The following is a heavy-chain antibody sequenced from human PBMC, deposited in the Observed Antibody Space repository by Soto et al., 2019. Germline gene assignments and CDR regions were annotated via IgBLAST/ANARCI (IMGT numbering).Heavy chain of an antibody. CDR2: IYYSGST. V-gene: IGHV4-31*03. CDR1: GGSISSGGYY. Sequence: LSLTCTVSGGSISSGGYYWSWIRQHPGKGLEWIGYIYYSGSTYYNPSLKSRVTISVDTSKNQFSLKLSSVTAADTAVYYCARDKEGILDTWGQGTLVTVSS. CDR3: ARDKEGILDT. J-gene: IGHJ5*02. D-gene: IGHD3-9*01.